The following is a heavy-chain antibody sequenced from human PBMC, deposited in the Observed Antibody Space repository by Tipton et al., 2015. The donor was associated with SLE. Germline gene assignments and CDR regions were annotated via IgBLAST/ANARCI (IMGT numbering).Heavy chain of an antibody. Sequence: TLSLTCTVSGGSISSYYWSWIRQPAGKGLEWIGRIYTSGSTNYNPSLKSRVTMSVDTAKNQLSLKLSSVTAADTAVYYCARAYYYDFWSGFGGFDYWGQGTLVTVSS. J-gene: IGHJ4*02. V-gene: IGHV4-4*07. CDR2: IYTSGST. CDR1: GGSISSYY. CDR3: ARAYYYDFWSGFGGFDY. D-gene: IGHD3-3*01.